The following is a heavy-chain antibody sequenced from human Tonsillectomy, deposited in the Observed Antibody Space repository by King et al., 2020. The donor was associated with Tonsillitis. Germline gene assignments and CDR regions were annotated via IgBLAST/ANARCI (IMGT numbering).Heavy chain of an antibody. CDR3: ARSSMELAADAFDI. CDR1: GFMFSTYN. Sequence: VQLVESGGGLVKPGGSLRLSCAASGFMFSTYNRNWVRQSPGKGLEWFSRIGGSSDFVYYADSLKGCFTISRDNAKNSLYLQMSSLGVEDTAVYYCARSSMELAADAFDIWGQGTMVTVSS. J-gene: IGHJ3*02. CDR2: IGGSSDFV. D-gene: IGHD2-2*01. V-gene: IGHV3-21*06.